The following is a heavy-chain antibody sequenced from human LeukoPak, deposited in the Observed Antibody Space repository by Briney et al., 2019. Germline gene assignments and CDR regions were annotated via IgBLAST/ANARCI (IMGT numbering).Heavy chain of an antibody. CDR3: AKDSGYDSSGYDY. D-gene: IGHD3-22*01. V-gene: IGHV3-23*01. CDR2: ISGSGGST. Sequence: GGSLRLSCAASGFTFSSYARSWVRKPPGKGREWVSAISGSGGSTYYADSVKGRFTISRDNSKNTLYLQMNSLRAEDTAVYYCAKDSGYDSSGYDYWGQGTLVTVSS. J-gene: IGHJ4*02. CDR1: GFTFSSYA.